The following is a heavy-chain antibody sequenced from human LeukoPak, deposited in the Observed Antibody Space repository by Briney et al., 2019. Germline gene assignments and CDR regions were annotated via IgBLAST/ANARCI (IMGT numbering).Heavy chain of an antibody. CDR2: ISSSGSTI. Sequence: GGSLRLSCAASGFTFSSYEMNWVRQAPGKGLEWVSYISSSGSTIYYADSVKGRFTISRDNAKNSLYLQMNSLRVEDTAVYYCARDLLRRYGSGSCPWGQGTLVTVSS. CDR3: ARDLLRRYGSGSCP. V-gene: IGHV3-48*03. J-gene: IGHJ5*02. CDR1: GFTFSSYE. D-gene: IGHD3-10*01.